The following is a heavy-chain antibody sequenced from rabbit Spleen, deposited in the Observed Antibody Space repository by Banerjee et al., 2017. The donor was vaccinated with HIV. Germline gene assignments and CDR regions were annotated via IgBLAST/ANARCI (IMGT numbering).Heavy chain of an antibody. J-gene: IGHJ6*01. D-gene: IGHD1-1*01. Sequence: QSLEESGGDLVKPGASLTLTCTVSGVSSSISSYMCWVRQAPGKGLEWIACIDAGSSGFTYFATWANGRFAISKTSSTTVTLQMTRLTAADTATYFCARDSSSSFSSYGMDLWGPGTLVTVS. CDR2: IDAGSSGFT. CDR1: GVSSSISSY. CDR3: ARDSSSSFSSYGMDL. V-gene: IGHV1S40*01.